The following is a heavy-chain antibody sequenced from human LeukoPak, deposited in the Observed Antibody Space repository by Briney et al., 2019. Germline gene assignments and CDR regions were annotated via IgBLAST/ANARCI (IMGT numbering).Heavy chain of an antibody. D-gene: IGHD2-2*01. CDR1: GFDFSIYG. CDR2: INSRGNYI. J-gene: IGHJ4*02. CDR3: ARADIVVVRVDY. V-gene: IGHV3-21*01. Sequence: GGSLRLSCAASGFDFSIYGMNWVRQAPGKGLEWVSSINSRGNYIYYSDSLKGRFTISRDNARSSLYLQMSSLRAEDTAVYYCARADIVVVRVDYWGQGTLVTVSS.